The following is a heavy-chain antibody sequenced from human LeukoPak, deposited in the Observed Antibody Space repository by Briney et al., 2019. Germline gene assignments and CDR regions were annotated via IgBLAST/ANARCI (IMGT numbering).Heavy chain of an antibody. CDR3: TTVSWASPVDAAGVITMIAQGFDP. J-gene: IGHJ5*02. D-gene: IGHD3-22*01. V-gene: IGHV3-15*01. Sequence: GGSLRLSCAASGFIFSNDWMSWVRQAPGKGLEWVGGIKNKIDGGPTVYAATVKGRFTISRDDSKNTLYLQMNSLKTEDTAVYYCTTVSWASPVDAAGVITMIAQGFDPWGQGTLVTVSS. CDR1: GFIFSNDW. CDR2: IKNKIDGGPT.